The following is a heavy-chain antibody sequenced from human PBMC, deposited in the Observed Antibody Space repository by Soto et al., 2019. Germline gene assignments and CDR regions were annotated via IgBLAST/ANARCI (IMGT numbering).Heavy chain of an antibody. J-gene: IGHJ6*02. D-gene: IGHD2-2*01. CDR3: ATSVVPAAINYYGMDV. Sequence: ASVKVSCKVSGYTLTELSMHWVRQAPGKGLEWMGGFDPEDGETIYAQKFQGRVTMAEDTSTDTAYMELSSLRSEDTAVYYCATSVVPAAINYYGMDVWGQGTTVTVSS. CDR2: FDPEDGET. CDR1: GYTLTELS. V-gene: IGHV1-24*01.